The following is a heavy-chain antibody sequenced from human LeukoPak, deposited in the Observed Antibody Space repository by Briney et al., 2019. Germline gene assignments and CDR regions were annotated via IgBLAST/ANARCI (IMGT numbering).Heavy chain of an antibody. Sequence: SVKVSCKASGYTFTGYYMHWVRQAPGQGLEWMGGIIPIFGTANYAQKFQGRVTITADESTSTAYMELSSLRSEDTAVYYCARGPYPYGSGSYYWGQGTLVTVSS. CDR1: GYTFTGYY. CDR3: ARGPYPYGSGSYY. D-gene: IGHD3-10*01. V-gene: IGHV1-69*13. J-gene: IGHJ4*02. CDR2: IIPIFGTA.